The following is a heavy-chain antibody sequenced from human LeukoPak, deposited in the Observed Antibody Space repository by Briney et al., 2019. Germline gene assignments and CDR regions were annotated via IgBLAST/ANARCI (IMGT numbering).Heavy chain of an antibody. V-gene: IGHV5-51*01. CDR3: ARHPALDY. CDR1: GYSFSDDW. CDR2: IYPGDSET. J-gene: IGHJ4*02. Sequence: GESLKISCKGSGYSFSDDWIAWVRQMPGKGLEWMGIIYPGDSETRYSPSFQGQVTISADKSINTAYLQWSSLKASDTAMYYCARHPALDYWGQGTLVTVSS.